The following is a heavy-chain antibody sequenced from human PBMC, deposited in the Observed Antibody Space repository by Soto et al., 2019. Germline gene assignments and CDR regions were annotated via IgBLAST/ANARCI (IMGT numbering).Heavy chain of an antibody. D-gene: IGHD5-18*01. CDR3: ATNSYGYVSTYYFDY. CDR1: GFTFNSYA. Sequence: AGGSLRLSCAASGFTFNSYAMHWVRQAPGKGLEWVAVISYDASTKYYADSVKGRFTISRDNSKNTLYLQMNSLRAEDTAVYYCATNSYGYVSTYYFDYWGQGTLVTVSS. V-gene: IGHV3-30*03. J-gene: IGHJ4*02. CDR2: ISYDASTK.